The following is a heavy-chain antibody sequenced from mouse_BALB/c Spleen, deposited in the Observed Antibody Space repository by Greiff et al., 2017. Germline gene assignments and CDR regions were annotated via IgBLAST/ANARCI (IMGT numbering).Heavy chain of an antibody. D-gene: IGHD2-1*01. V-gene: IGHV1-69*02. CDR1: GYTFTSYW. Sequence: VQLQQPGAELVRPGASVKLSCKASGYTFTSYWINWVKQRPGQGLEWIGNIYPSDSYTNYNQKFKDKATLTVDKSSSTAYMQLSSPTSEDTAVYYCTRGGGNYVGDYFDYWGQGTTLTVSS. J-gene: IGHJ2*01. CDR2: IYPSDSYT. CDR3: TRGGGNYVGDYFDY.